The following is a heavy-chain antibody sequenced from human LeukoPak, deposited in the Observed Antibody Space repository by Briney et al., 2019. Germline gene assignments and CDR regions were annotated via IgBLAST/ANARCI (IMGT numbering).Heavy chain of an antibody. CDR3: ARGSGYSGYDVRGPFDY. D-gene: IGHD5-12*01. Sequence: PSETLSLTCTVSGGSISSSSYYWGWIRQPPGKGLEWIGSIYYSGSTYYNPSLKSRVTISVDRPKNQFSLKLSSVTAADTAVYFCARGSGYSGYDVRGPFDYWGQGTLVTVSS. J-gene: IGHJ4*02. CDR1: GGSISSSSYY. V-gene: IGHV4-39*07. CDR2: IYYSGST.